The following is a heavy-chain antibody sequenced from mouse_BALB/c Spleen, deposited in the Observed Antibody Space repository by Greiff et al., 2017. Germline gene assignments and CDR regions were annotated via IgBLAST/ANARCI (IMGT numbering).Heavy chain of an antibody. Sequence: DVKLQESGGGLVQPGGSLRLSCATSGFTFTDYYMSWVRQPPGKALEWLGFIRNKANGYTTEYSASVKGRFTISRDNSQSILYLQMNTLRAEDSATYYCARDGETGTEFAYWGQGTLVTVSA. V-gene: IGHV7-3*02. CDR1: GFTFTDYY. J-gene: IGHJ3*01. D-gene: IGHD4-1*01. CDR2: IRNKANGYTT. CDR3: ARDGETGTEFAY.